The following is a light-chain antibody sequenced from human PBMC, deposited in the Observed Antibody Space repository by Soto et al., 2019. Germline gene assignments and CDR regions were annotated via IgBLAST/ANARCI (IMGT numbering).Light chain of an antibody. CDR2: EVT. J-gene: IGLJ1*01. CDR1: SGDIGSYNR. Sequence: QSVLTQPASVSGSPGPSITISCTGTSGDIGSYNRVSWYQQHPGKAPKLLIYEVTDRPSGVSNRFSGSKSGNTASLTISGLQAEDEAEYYCSSYTNINTRACVFGTGTKVTVL. CDR3: SSYTNINTRACV. V-gene: IGLV2-14*01.